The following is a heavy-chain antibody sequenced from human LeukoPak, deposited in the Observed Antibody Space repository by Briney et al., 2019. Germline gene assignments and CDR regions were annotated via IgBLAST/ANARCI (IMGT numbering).Heavy chain of an antibody. CDR1: GFTFSSYG. V-gene: IGHV3-30*03. D-gene: IGHD3-22*01. CDR3: ASDYYDSSGYYFRPSSLPHY. Sequence: GGSLRLSCVVSGFTFSSYGMHWVRQAPGKGLEWVAVISYDGSNKYYADSVKGRFTISRDNAKNTLYLQMNSLRAEDTAVYYCASDYYDSSGYYFRPSSLPHYWGQGTLVSVSS. CDR2: ISYDGSNK. J-gene: IGHJ4*02.